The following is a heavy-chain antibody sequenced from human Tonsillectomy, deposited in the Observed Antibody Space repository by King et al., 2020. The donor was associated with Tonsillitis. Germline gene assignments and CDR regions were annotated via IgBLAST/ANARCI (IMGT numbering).Heavy chain of an antibody. Sequence: LQLQESGSGLVKPSQTLSLTCAVSGGSISSGYYSWSWIRQPPGKGLEWIGYIYHSGITYYNPSLKSRVTISVDRSKNQFSLKLNSVTAADTAVYYCARGVSYYYDSSGYYPNAYYFAYWGQGTLVTVSS. D-gene: IGHD3-22*01. V-gene: IGHV4-30-2*01. J-gene: IGHJ4*02. CDR1: GGSISSGYYS. CDR2: IYHSGIT. CDR3: ARGVSYYYDSSGYYPNAYYFAY.